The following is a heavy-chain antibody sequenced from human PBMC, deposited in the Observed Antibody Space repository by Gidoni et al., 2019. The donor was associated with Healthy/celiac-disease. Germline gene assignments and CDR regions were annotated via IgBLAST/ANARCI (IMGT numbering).Heavy chain of an antibody. CDR3: AKFGSGGIQLWVGRDAFDI. CDR2: ISWNSGSI. V-gene: IGHV3-9*01. Sequence: ISWNSGSIGYADSVKGRFTISRDNAKNSLYLQMNSLRAEDTALYYCAKFGSGGIQLWVGRDAFDIWGQGTMVTVSS. D-gene: IGHD5-18*01. J-gene: IGHJ3*02.